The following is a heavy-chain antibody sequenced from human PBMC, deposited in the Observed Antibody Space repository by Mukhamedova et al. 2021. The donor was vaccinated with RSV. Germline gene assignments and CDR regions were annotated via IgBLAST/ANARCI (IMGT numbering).Heavy chain of an antibody. V-gene: IGHV3-23*01. D-gene: IGHD1-26*01. CDR3: AHRIVGVGPFDY. Sequence: QAPGKGLEWVSSIGGTVESTYYADSVKGRFAISRDNSNYTLFLQMNNLGAEDTAVYYCAHRIVGVGPFDYWGQGTMVTVSS. CDR2: IGGTVEST. J-gene: IGHJ4*02.